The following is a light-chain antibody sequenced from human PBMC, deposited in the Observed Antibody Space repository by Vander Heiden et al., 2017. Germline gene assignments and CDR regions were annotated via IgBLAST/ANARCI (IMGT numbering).Light chain of an antibody. J-gene: IGLJ1*01. CDR1: SSDVGGYNY. V-gene: IGLV2-14*03. Sequence: QSALTQPASVSGSPGQSITISCTGTSSDVGGYNYVSWYQQHPGKAPKLMIYDVSNRPSGVSNRFSGSKSGNTASLTISGLQAEDEAGYYCSSYRSSSTLGVFGTGTKVTVL. CDR3: SSYRSSSTLGV. CDR2: DVS.